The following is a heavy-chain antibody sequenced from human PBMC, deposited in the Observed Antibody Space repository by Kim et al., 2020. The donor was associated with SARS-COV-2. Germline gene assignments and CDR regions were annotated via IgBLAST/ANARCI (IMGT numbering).Heavy chain of an antibody. J-gene: IGHJ6*02. D-gene: IGHD1-26*01. Sequence: ASVKVSCKAFEYTFTSYYMHWVRQAPGQGLEWMGIINPSGGSTSYAQKFQGRVTMTRDTSTSTVYMDLSSLRSEDTAVYYCARVWSGSTYYYGMDVWGQGTTVTVSS. CDR1: EYTFTSYY. CDR2: INPSGGST. CDR3: ARVWSGSTYYYGMDV. V-gene: IGHV1-46*01.